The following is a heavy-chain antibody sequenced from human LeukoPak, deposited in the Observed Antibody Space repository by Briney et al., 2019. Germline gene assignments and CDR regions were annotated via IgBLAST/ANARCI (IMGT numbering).Heavy chain of an antibody. J-gene: IGHJ4*02. CDR3: ARYASSWYVYF. CDR2: IYPGDSDT. V-gene: IGHV5-51*01. Sequence: ESLKISCKGSGYSFTSYWIGWVRQMPGKGLEWMGMIYPGDSDTRYSPSFEGQVTMSADKSINTAYLQWNSLKASDTAMYYCARYASSWYVYFWGQGTLVTVSS. D-gene: IGHD6-13*01. CDR1: GYSFTSYW.